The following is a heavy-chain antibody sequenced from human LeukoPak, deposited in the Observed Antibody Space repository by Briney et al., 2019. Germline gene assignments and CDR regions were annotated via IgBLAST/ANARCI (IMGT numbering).Heavy chain of an antibody. J-gene: IGHJ3*01. CDR2: IYADGYT. CDR3: ARDRRGEKDFDV. CDR1: GISVSNDY. Sequence: PGGSLRLSCAASGISVSNDYMSWVRQAPGKGLEWVSAIYADGYTRDAASVKGRFSISRHNSQNTVYLQMDNLRPEDTAVYYCARDRRGEKDFDVWGPGTMVTVSS. V-gene: IGHV3-53*04.